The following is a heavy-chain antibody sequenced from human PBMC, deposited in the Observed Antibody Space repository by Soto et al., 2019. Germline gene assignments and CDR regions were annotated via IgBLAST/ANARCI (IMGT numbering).Heavy chain of an antibody. CDR1: GGSISSYY. CDR3: ARGSGYSSSWYGWFDP. V-gene: IGHV4-59*01. D-gene: IGHD6-13*01. J-gene: IGHJ5*02. Sequence: PSETLSLTCTVSGGSISSYYWSWIRQPPGKGLEWIGYIYYSGSTNYNPSLKSRVTISVDTSKNQFSLKLSSVTAADTAVYYCARGSGYSSSWYGWFDPWGQGTLVTVSS. CDR2: IYYSGST.